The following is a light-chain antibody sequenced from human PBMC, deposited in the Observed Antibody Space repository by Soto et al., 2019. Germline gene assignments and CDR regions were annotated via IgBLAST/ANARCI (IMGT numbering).Light chain of an antibody. CDR3: NSHAGSDHYV. CDR2: EGS. J-gene: IGLJ1*01. V-gene: IGLV2-8*01. CDR1: SSDVGGYNY. Sequence: QAALTQPPSATGSPGRSVTISCTGTSSDVGGYNYVSWYQQHPGKAPKLRISEGSNQPSVVPDSFLGSTSGNTTSLNLSGLQAEDKADYYCNSHAGSDHYVFRTGTKVTVL.